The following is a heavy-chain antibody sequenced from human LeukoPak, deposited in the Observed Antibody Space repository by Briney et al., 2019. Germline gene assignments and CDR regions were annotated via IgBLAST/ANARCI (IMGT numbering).Heavy chain of an antibody. CDR1: GYTFTSYY. J-gene: IGHJ4*02. V-gene: IGHV1-46*01. D-gene: IGHD6-6*01. CDR3: ARGISIAARPGAFDY. CDR2: INPSGGST. Sequence: ASVKVPCKASGYTFTSYYMHWVRQAPGQGLEWMGIINPSGGSTSYAQKFQGRVTMTRDTSTSTVYMELSSLRSEDTAVYYCARGISIAARPGAFDYWGQGTLVTVSS.